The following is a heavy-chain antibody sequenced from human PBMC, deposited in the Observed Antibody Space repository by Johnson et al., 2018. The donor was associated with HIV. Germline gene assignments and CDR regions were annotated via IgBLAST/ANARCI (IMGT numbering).Heavy chain of an antibody. CDR2: ISYDGSNR. V-gene: IGHV3-30*04. CDR1: GFTFSNYA. CDR3: ARDSRSWYQGRAVDI. J-gene: IGHJ3*02. D-gene: IGHD6-13*01. Sequence: QVQLVESGGGVVQPGRSLRLSCAASGFTFSNYAMHWVRQAPGKGLEWVAVISYDGSNRYYADSVKGRFTISRDNSKSTVYLQMNSLRAEDTAVYYCARDSRSWYQGRAVDIWGQGTMVTVSS.